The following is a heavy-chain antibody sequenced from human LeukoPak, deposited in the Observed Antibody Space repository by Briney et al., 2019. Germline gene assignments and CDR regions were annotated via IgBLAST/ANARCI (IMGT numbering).Heavy chain of an antibody. Sequence: PSETLSLTCTVSGGSISSSSYYWGWIRQPPGKGLEWIGYIYYSGSTNYNPSLKSRVTISVDTSKNQFSLKLSSVTAADTAVYYCARQLWANYFDYWGQGTLVTVSS. V-gene: IGHV4-61*05. CDR3: ARQLWANYFDY. J-gene: IGHJ4*02. CDR2: IYYSGST. D-gene: IGHD5-18*01. CDR1: GGSISSSSYY.